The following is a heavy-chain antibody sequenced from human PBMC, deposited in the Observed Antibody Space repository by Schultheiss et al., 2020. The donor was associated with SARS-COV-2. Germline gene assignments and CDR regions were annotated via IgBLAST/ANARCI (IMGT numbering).Heavy chain of an antibody. CDR3: ARGPTRYYFDY. Sequence: SQTLSLTCTVSGGSISSSSYYWGWIRQPPGKGLEWIGEINHSGSTNYNPSLKSRVTISVDTSKSQFSLKLTSVTAADTAMYYCARGPTRYYFDYWGQGTLVTVSS. D-gene: IGHD5-12*01. J-gene: IGHJ4*02. CDR2: INHSGST. CDR1: GGSISSSSYY. V-gene: IGHV4-39*07.